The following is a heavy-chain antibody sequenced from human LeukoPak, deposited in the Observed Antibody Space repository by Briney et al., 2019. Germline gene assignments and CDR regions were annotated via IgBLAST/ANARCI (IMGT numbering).Heavy chain of an antibody. Sequence: GSSVKVSCKASGGTFSSYAISWVRQAPGQGLEWMGRIIPILGIANYAQKFQGRVTITRDTSASTAYMELSSLRSEDTAVYYCARSNSAQHKYCSGGSCYFNWFDPWGQGTLVTVSS. J-gene: IGHJ5*02. V-gene: IGHV1-69*04. D-gene: IGHD2-15*01. CDR2: IIPILGIA. CDR3: ARSNSAQHKYCSGGSCYFNWFDP. CDR1: GGTFSSYA.